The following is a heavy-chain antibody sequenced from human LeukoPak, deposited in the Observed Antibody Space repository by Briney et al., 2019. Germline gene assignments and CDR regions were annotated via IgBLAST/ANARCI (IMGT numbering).Heavy chain of an antibody. CDR3: ARDQSGSYYSRLDY. V-gene: IGHV4-39*01. J-gene: IGHJ4*02. D-gene: IGHD1-26*01. Sequence: SETLCLTCTVSGGYISSSSYYWVWIRQPPGKGLEWMGSIYYSGSNYYNPSLKSRVNISVDTSKNQFSLKLSSVTAADTAVYYCARDQSGSYYSRLDYWGQGTLVTVSS. CDR1: GGYISSSSYY. CDR2: IYYSGSN.